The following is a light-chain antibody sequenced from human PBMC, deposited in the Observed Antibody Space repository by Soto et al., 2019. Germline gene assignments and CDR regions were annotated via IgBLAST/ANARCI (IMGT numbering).Light chain of an antibody. CDR3: QVWDSSTGV. V-gene: IGLV3-9*01. Sequence: SYELTQPLSVSVALGQTARITCGGNNIGSKNVHWYQQKPGQAPVLVIYRDSNRPSGIPERFSGSYSGNTATLTISRAQAGDEADYYCQVWDSSTGVFGTGTKLTVL. J-gene: IGLJ1*01. CDR1: NIGSKN. CDR2: RDS.